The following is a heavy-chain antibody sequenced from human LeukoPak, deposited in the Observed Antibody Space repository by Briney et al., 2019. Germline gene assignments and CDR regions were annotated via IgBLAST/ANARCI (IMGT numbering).Heavy chain of an antibody. V-gene: IGHV4-61*01. CDR3: ARGGLIDAFDI. D-gene: IGHD2-8*01. J-gene: IGHJ3*02. CDR1: GGSVSSGSYY. CDR2: INHSGST. Sequence: PSETLSLTCTVSGGSVSSGSYYCSWIRQPPGKGLEWIGEINHSGSTNYNPSLKSRVTISVDTSKNQFSLKLSSVTAADTAVYYCARGGLIDAFDIWGQGTMVTVSS.